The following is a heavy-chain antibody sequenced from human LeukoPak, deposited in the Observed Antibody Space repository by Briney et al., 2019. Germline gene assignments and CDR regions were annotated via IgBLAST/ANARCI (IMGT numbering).Heavy chain of an antibody. J-gene: IGHJ4*02. D-gene: IGHD6-13*01. CDR1: GYSFTSYW. CDR2: IDPSDSYT. V-gene: IGHV5-10-1*01. Sequence: GESLKISCKGPGYSFTSYWISWVRQMPGKGLGWMGRIDPSDSYTNYSPSFQGHVTISADKSISTAYLQWSSLKASDTAMYYCASARAAAGTLLDYWGQGTLVTVSS. CDR3: ASARAAAGTLLDY.